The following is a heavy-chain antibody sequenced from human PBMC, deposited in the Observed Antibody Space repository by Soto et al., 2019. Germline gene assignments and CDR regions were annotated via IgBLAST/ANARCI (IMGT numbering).Heavy chain of an antibody. D-gene: IGHD6-19*01. Sequence: EVQLLESGGGLVQPGGSLRLSCAAYGYTFRSDAMSWVRQAPGKGLEWVSSTIDSGGRSYHADSVRGRFTISRDNSKNTLYLQMNSLRADDTAIYYCAKDKMEQWLVGGYYDYWGEGALVTVSS. CDR2: TIDSGGRS. J-gene: IGHJ4*02. CDR3: AKDKMEQWLVGGYYDY. V-gene: IGHV3-23*01. CDR1: GYTFRSDA.